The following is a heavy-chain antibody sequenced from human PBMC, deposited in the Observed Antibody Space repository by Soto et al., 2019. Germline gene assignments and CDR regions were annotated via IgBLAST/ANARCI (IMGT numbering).Heavy chain of an antibody. D-gene: IGHD3-10*01. Sequence: QVQLVQSGAEVKKPGASVKVSCKASGYTFTSYGISWVRQAPGQGLEWMGWISVYNGNTNYAQMLQGRVTVTTETSTSTAYMELRSLRSDDTAVYYWARDSMVPGRFDYWGQGTLVTVSS. CDR1: GYTFTSYG. CDR2: ISVYNGNT. J-gene: IGHJ4*02. V-gene: IGHV1-18*01. CDR3: ARDSMVPGRFDY.